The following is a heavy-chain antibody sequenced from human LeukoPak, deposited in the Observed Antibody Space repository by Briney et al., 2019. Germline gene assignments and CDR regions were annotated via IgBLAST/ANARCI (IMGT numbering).Heavy chain of an antibody. D-gene: IGHD2-2*01. V-gene: IGHV1-2*06. Sequence: ASVKVSCKASGYTFTGYYMHWVRQAPGQGLEWMGRINPNSGGTNYAQKFQGRVTMTRDTSISTAYMELSRLRSDDTAVYYCARNVIGLVVPAAPNWFDPWGRGTLVTVSS. CDR1: GYTFTGYY. J-gene: IGHJ5*02. CDR3: ARNVIGLVVPAAPNWFDP. CDR2: INPNSGGT.